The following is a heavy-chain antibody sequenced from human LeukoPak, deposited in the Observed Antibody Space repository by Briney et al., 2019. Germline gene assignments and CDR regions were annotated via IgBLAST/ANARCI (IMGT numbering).Heavy chain of an antibody. V-gene: IGHV3-23*01. CDR3: AKDHEGVVVVAASPFDY. J-gene: IGHJ4*02. CDR1: GFTFSSYA. CDR2: ISGSGGST. D-gene: IGHD2-15*01. Sequence: GGSLRLSCAASGFTFSSYAMSWVRQAPGKGLEWVSAISGSGGSTYYADSVKGRFTISRDNSKNTLYLQMNSLSAEDTAVYYCAKDHEGVVVVAASPFDYWGQGTLVTVSS.